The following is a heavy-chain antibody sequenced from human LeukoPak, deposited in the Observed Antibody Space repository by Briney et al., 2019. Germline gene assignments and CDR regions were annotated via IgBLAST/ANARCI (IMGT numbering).Heavy chain of an antibody. Sequence: PSETLSLTCTVSGDAITSDKYYWGWIRQPPGKGLEWIGNIHHSGSTYYSPSLKSRVTISVDRSKNQFSLKLSSVTAADTAVYYCARRKEYCGGDCYRYYYGMDVWGQGTTVTVSS. D-gene: IGHD2-21*02. CDR3: ARRKEYCGGDCYRYYYGMDV. V-gene: IGHV4-39*07. CDR1: GDAITSDKYY. CDR2: IHHSGST. J-gene: IGHJ6*02.